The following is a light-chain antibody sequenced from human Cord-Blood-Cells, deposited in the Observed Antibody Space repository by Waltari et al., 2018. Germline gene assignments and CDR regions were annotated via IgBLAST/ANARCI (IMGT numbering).Light chain of an antibody. J-gene: IGLJ3*02. CDR1: SSDVGGYNY. CDR3: SSYTSSSTWV. CDR2: DVS. Sequence: QSALTQPASVSGSPGQSITISCTGTSSDVGGYNYVSWYQQHPGKAPKLMIYDVSNRPAGLSNRFSGSKSGNTASLTSSGLQAEYEADYYCSSYTSSSTWVFGGGTKLTVL. V-gene: IGLV2-14*03.